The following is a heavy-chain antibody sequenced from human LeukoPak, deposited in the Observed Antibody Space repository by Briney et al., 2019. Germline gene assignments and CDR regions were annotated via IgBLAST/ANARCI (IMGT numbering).Heavy chain of an antibody. CDR1: GGSISSGTYY. J-gene: IGHJ4*02. V-gene: IGHV4-61*02. CDR3: AKSGGYGLIDY. Sequence: PSETLSLTCTVSGGSISSGTYYWSWIRQPAGKGLEWIGRFYTSGSTNYNPSLKSRVTISVDTSKNQFSLKLSSVTAADTAVYYCAKSGGYGLIDYWGQGTRVTVSS. CDR2: FYTSGST. D-gene: IGHD1-26*01.